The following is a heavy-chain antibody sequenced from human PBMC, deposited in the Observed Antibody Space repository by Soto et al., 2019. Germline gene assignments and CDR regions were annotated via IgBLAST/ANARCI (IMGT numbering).Heavy chain of an antibody. V-gene: IGHV4-59*01. CDR2: ISSSGNT. J-gene: IGHJ4*02. CDR1: GGSFSGYY. CDR3: ARAPMVLTRSYFDS. D-gene: IGHD3-22*01. Sequence: LSLTCVVYGGSFSGYYWSWIRQPPGKGLEWIGYISSSGNTNYNPSLKSRVSISVDTSKNQFSLNLTSVTAADTAVYYCARAPMVLTRSYFDSWGQGTPVTVSS.